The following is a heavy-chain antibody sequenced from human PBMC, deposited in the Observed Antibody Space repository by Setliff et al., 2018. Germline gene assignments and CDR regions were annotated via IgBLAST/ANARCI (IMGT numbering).Heavy chain of an antibody. V-gene: IGHV3-30*02. CDR2: IWFDGSNK. D-gene: IGHD2-15*01. CDR1: GFTFSTYG. Sequence: GESLRLSCAAPGFTFSTYGMHWVRQGPGKGLEWVAFIWFDGSNKYYVDSVKGRFTVSRDNSKDTLYLQMNSLRIEDSAVYYCVCFSWRGCSGDTCYSGDDAVDMWGQGTVVTVSS. J-gene: IGHJ3*02. CDR3: VCFSWRGCSGDTCYSGDDAVDM.